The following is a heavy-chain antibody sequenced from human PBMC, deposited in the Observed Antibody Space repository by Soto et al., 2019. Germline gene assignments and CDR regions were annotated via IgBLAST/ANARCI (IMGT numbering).Heavy chain of an antibody. D-gene: IGHD6-6*01. V-gene: IGHV5-51*01. CDR3: ARLSGSSPCYYYYYGMDV. Sequence: GESLKISCKGSGYSFTSYWIGWVRQMPGKGLEWMGIIYPGDSDTRYSPSFQGQVTISADKSISTAYLQWSSLKASDTAMYYCARLSGSSPCYYYYYGMDVWRQGTTVTVSS. J-gene: IGHJ6*02. CDR2: IYPGDSDT. CDR1: GYSFTSYW.